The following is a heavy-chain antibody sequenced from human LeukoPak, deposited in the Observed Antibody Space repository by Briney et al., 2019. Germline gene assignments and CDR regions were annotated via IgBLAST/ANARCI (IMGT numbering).Heavy chain of an antibody. Sequence: PSETLSLTCAVSGGSISSNNWWSWVRQPPGKGLEWIGEIYHSGGTNYNPSLKSRVTISVDTSKNQISLNLRSVTAADTAVYYCARVPGPNWFDPWGQGTLVTVSS. CDR3: ARVPGPNWFDP. V-gene: IGHV4-4*02. CDR2: IYHSGGT. CDR1: GGSISSNNW. J-gene: IGHJ5*02.